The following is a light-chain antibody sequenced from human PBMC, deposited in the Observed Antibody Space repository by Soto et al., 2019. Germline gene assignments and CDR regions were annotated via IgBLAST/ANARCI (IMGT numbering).Light chain of an antibody. Sequence: EIVMTQSPATLSVSPGERATLSCRASRSVKTNLAWYQQNPGQAPRLLIYGASTRATNVSARFSGSGSGTECTLTISSLQSEDFALYYCQQYNHWPPITFGPGTRLEIK. CDR1: RSVKTN. CDR2: GAS. J-gene: IGKJ5*01. CDR3: QQYNHWPPIT. V-gene: IGKV3-15*01.